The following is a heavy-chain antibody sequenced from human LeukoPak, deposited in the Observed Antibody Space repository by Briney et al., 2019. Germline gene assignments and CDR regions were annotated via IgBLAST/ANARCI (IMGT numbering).Heavy chain of an antibody. J-gene: IGHJ2*01. CDR2: IYYSGST. CDR1: GGSISSSSYY. D-gene: IGHD6-13*01. CDR3: ARDPVAAAVWYFDL. Sequence: SETLSLTCTVSGGSISSSSYYWGWIRQPPGKGLEWIVSIYYSGSTYYNPSLKSRVTISVDTSKNQFSLKLSSVTAADTAVYYCARDPVAAAVWYFDLWGRGTLVTVSS. V-gene: IGHV4-39*07.